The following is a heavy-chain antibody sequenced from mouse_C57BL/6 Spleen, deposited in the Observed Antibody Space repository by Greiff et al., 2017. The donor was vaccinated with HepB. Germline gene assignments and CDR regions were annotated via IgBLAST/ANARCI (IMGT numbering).Heavy chain of an antibody. CDR1: GYTFTSYW. V-gene: IGHV1-55*01. CDR2: IYPGSGST. CDR3: ARSKGLTYYFDY. D-gene: IGHD2-12*01. J-gene: IGHJ2*01. Sequence: QVQLQQPGAELVKPGASVKMSCTASGYTFTSYWITWVKQRPGQGLEWIGDIYPGSGSTNYNEKFKSKATLSVDTSSSTAYMQLSSLTSEDSAVYYCARSKGLTYYFDYWGQGTTLTVSS.